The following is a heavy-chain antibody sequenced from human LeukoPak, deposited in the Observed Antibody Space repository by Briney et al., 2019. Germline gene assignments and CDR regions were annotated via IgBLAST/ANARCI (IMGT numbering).Heavy chain of an antibody. CDR3: ARDCGILRIDCGDSLDI. J-gene: IGHJ3*02. CDR2: IKQDGSEK. CDR1: GFTFSSYW. Sequence: PGGSLRLSCAASGFTFSSYWMSWVRQVPGKGLEWVANIKQDGSEKYYVDSVKGRFTISRDNARNSLHLQMNSLRAEDTAVYYCARDCGILRIDCGDSLDIWGQGTMVTVS. V-gene: IGHV3-7*03. D-gene: IGHD2-21*01.